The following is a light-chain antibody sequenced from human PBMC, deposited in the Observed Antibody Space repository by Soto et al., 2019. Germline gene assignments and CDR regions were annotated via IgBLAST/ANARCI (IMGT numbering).Light chain of an antibody. J-gene: IGLJ1*01. CDR2: GNN. V-gene: IGLV1-40*01. CDR3: QSHDTSLSGSRV. Sequence: QSVLTQPPSVSGAPGQRVTISCTGSSSNIGAGYDVHWYQQLPGTAPKLLIYGNNNRPSGVPDRFSGSKSGTSASLAITGLLPEDEADYYCQSHDTSLSGSRVSGTGTKVTVL. CDR1: SSNIGAGYD.